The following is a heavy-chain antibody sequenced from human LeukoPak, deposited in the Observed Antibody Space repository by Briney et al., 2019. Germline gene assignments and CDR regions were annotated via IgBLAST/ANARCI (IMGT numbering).Heavy chain of an antibody. CDR3: AGSGYDSHFVY. J-gene: IGHJ4*02. CDR1: GGSISTYY. CDR2: IYYSGST. V-gene: IGHV4-59*01. Sequence: PSETLSLTCTVSGGSISTYYWSGIRQPPGKGLEWIGYIYYSGSTNYNPSLKSRVTISVDTSKNQFSLKLFSVTTADTAVYYCAGSGYDSHFVYWGQGTLVTVSS. D-gene: IGHD5-12*01.